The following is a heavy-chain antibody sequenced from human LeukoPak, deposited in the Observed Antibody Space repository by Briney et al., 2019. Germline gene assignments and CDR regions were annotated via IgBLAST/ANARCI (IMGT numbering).Heavy chain of an antibody. J-gene: IGHJ1*01. V-gene: IGHV3-11*05. CDR3: AKDSYTAIVTGGA. CDR2: IYGSRSRT. CDR1: GFIFSEHF. Sequence: GGSLRLSCAASGFIFSEHFMSWMRQAPGEGLEWLSYIYGSRSRTNYADSVKGRFTISRDNVKNSLYLQMNSLRAEDTAVHYCAKDSYTAIVTGGAWGQGTPVTVSS. D-gene: IGHD5-18*01.